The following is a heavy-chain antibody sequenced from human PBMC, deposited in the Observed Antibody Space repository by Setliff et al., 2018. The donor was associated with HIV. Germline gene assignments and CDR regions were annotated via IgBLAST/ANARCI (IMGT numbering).Heavy chain of an antibody. CDR1: GYTFTSYY. CDR2: INPSGDST. J-gene: IGHJ4*02. V-gene: IGHV1-2*02. D-gene: IGHD3-3*01. Sequence: ASVKVSCKASGYTFTSYYMHWVRQAPGQGLEWMGMINPSGDSTTYAQKFRGRVTMTRDTSLSTAYMELSWLTSDDTAVYYCARVVDRDYDFWSAYEYWGQGTMVTVSS. CDR3: ARVVDRDYDFWSAYEY.